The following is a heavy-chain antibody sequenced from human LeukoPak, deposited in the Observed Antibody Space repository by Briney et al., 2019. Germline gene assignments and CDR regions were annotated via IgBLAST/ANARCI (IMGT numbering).Heavy chain of an antibody. CDR1: GYTFTGYY. J-gene: IGHJ6*02. Sequence: ASVKVSCKASGYTFTGYYMHWVRRAPGQGLEWMGWINPNTGGTNYAQKFQGRVTMTRDTSISTAYMELSRLRSDDTAVFYCARDSGYDFGVRGYYYGMDVWGQGTTVTVSS. D-gene: IGHD5-12*01. CDR2: INPNTGGT. CDR3: ARDSGYDFGVRGYYYGMDV. V-gene: IGHV1-2*02.